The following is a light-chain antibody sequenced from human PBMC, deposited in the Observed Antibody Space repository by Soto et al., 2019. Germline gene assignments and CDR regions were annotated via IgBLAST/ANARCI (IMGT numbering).Light chain of an antibody. CDR3: SSFAPSNTGV. Sequence: QSALTQPPSASGSPGQAVTISCTGTSSDVGAYNYVSWYQQHAGKAPKLVIYEVTKRPSGVPDRFSGSKYANTASLTVSGLQAEDEADYYCSSFAPSNTGVFGGGTKLTVL. V-gene: IGLV2-8*01. J-gene: IGLJ3*02. CDR2: EVT. CDR1: SSDVGAYNY.